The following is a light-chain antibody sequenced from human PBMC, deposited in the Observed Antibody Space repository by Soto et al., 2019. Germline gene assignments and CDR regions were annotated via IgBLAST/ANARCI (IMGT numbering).Light chain of an antibody. CDR1: QGSGSY. CDR2: AAS. J-gene: IGKJ1*01. Sequence: QMPQSPTPLSASAGARVTITCRARQGSGSYLCWYQQKPGEAPKLLFDAASSLQSGVPSRFSGSGAGTDFTLTISRLQPEDFATYYCQQSYGTPQTFGQGTKVDI. CDR3: QQSYGTPQT. V-gene: IGKV1-39*01.